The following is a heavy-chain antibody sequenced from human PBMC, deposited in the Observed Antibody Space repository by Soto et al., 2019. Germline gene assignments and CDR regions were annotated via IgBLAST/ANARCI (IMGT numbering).Heavy chain of an antibody. V-gene: IGHV3-48*03. CDR2: ISSSGSTI. J-gene: IGHJ6*02. D-gene: IGHD3-16*01. CDR1: GFTFSSYE. Sequence: GGSLRLSCAASGFTFSSYEMNWVRQAPGKGLEWVSYISSSGSTIYYADSVKGRFTISRDNAKNSLYLQMNSLRAEDTAVYYCARDGGSNPLQGYYYYYYGMDVWGQGTTVTVSS. CDR3: ARDGGSNPLQGYYYYYYGMDV.